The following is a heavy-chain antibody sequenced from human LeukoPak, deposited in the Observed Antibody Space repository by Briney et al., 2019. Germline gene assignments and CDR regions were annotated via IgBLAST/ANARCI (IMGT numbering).Heavy chain of an antibody. CDR2: IRYDGSNK. V-gene: IGHV3-30*02. D-gene: IGHD2-2*01. CDR3: ATTWGYCSSTSCRARGAFDI. CDR1: GFTFSSYG. J-gene: IGHJ3*02. Sequence: PGGSLRLSCAASGFTFSSYGMHWVRQAPGKGLEWLAFIRYDGSNKYYADSVKGRFTISRDNSKNTLYLQMNSLRAEDTAVYYCATTWGYCSSTSCRARGAFDIWGQGTIVTVSS.